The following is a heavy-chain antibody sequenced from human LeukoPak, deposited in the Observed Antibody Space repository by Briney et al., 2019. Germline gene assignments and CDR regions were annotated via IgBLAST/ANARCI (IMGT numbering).Heavy chain of an antibody. CDR2: IYYSGST. J-gene: IGHJ4*02. D-gene: IGHD6-13*01. CDR3: AREGTATDGMGFDY. CDR1: GGSISSGGYY. Sequence: KSSETLSLTCTVSGGSISSGGYYWNWIRQHPGKGLEWMGYIYYSGSTYYSPSLNSRVTISGDTSKNQFSLKLSSVTAADTAVYYCAREGTATDGMGFDYWGQGTLVTVSS. V-gene: IGHV4-31*03.